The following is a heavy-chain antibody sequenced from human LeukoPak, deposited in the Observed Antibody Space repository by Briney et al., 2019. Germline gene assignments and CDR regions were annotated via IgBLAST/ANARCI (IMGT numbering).Heavy chain of an antibody. V-gene: IGHV4-31*03. CDR1: GGSISSGGYY. CDR3: ARPAAITRFAFDI. Sequence: SETLSLTCTVSGGSISSGGYYWSWIRQHPGKGLEWIGYIYYSGSTYYNPSLKSRVTLSVDTSKNQFSLKLSSVTAADTAVYYCARPAAITRFAFDIWGQGTMVTVSS. J-gene: IGHJ3*02. D-gene: IGHD2-2*02. CDR2: IYYSGST.